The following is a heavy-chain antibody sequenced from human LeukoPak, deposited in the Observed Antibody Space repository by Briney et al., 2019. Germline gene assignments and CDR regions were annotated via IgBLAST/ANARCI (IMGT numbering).Heavy chain of an antibody. Sequence: PSETLSLTCTVSGGSISSYYWSWIRQPPGKGLEWIGYIYYSGSTNYNPSLKSRVTISVDTSKNQFSLKLSSVTAADTAVYYCARRGIAAAGTTGGLDPWGQGTLVTVSS. V-gene: IGHV4-59*08. CDR2: IYYSGST. J-gene: IGHJ5*02. CDR1: GGSISSYY. D-gene: IGHD6-13*01. CDR3: ARRGIAAAGTTGGLDP.